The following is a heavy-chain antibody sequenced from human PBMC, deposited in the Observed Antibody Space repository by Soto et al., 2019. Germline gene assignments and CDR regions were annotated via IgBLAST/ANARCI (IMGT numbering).Heavy chain of an antibody. J-gene: IGHJ6*02. D-gene: IGHD1-26*01. CDR3: AHSLGEVRGRYYQYFGLAF. CDR1: GFSLSTTAVG. Sequence: QITLKESGPTMVKPTQTLTLTCTFSGFSLSTTAVGVVWIRQPPGKALEWLALIYWDDDKTYSPSLKIRLTVARGTSTKQVVLTMTNMDPVDTATSYCAHSLGEVRGRYYQYFGLAFGCQGTTVTVSS. V-gene: IGHV2-5*02. CDR2: IYWDDDK.